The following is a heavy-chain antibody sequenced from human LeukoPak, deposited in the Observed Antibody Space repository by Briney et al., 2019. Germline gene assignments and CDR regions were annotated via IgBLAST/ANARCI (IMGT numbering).Heavy chain of an antibody. CDR2: IYHSGST. J-gene: IGHJ4*02. Sequence: SETLSLTCTVSGYSISSGYYWGWIRQPPGKGLVWIGSIYHSGSTYYNPSLKSRVTISVDTSKNQSSLKLSSVTAADTAVYYCARAPVTYYYDSSGPYYFDYWGQGTLVTVSS. D-gene: IGHD3-22*01. CDR3: ARAPVTYYYDSSGPYYFDY. CDR1: GYSISSGYY. V-gene: IGHV4-38-2*02.